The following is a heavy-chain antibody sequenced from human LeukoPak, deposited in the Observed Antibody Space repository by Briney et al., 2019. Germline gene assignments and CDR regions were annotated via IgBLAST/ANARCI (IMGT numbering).Heavy chain of an antibody. CDR1: GFTFSNHG. V-gene: IGHV3-30*19. Sequence: GGSLRLSCAASGFTFSNHGMHWVRQAPGKGLEWVAVISYDGSNKYYADSVKGRFTISRDNSKNTLYLQMNSLRAEDTAVYYCARDLGYYYYYMDVWGKGTTVTVSS. CDR3: ARDLGYYYYYMDV. D-gene: IGHD7-27*01. J-gene: IGHJ6*03. CDR2: ISYDGSNK.